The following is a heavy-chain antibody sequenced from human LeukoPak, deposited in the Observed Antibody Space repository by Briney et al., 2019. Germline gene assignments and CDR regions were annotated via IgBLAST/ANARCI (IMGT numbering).Heavy chain of an antibody. J-gene: IGHJ3*02. D-gene: IGHD3-9*01. CDR2: IYTSGST. V-gene: IGHV4-4*07. Sequence: SETLSLTCTVSGGSISSYYWSWIRQPAGKGLEWIGRIYTSGSTNYNPSLKSRVTMSVDSSKNQFSLKLSSVTAADTAVYYCAREVNYYDILTGYSSHDAFDIWGQGTMVTVSS. CDR3: AREVNYYDILTGYSSHDAFDI. CDR1: GGSISSYY.